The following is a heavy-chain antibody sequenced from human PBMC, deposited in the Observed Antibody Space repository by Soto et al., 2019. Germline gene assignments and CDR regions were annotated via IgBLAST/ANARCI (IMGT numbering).Heavy chain of an antibody. CDR1: GGTFSSYA. D-gene: IGHD3-22*01. Sequence: QVQLVQSGAEVKKPGSSVKVSCKASGGTFSSYAISWVRQAPGQGLEWMGGIIPIFGTANYAQKFQGRVTITADESTSTAYMELSSLRSEDTAVYYCARDWANYYDSSGYLTSGAFDIWGQGTMVTVSS. J-gene: IGHJ3*02. CDR3: ARDWANYYDSSGYLTSGAFDI. V-gene: IGHV1-69*12. CDR2: IIPIFGTA.